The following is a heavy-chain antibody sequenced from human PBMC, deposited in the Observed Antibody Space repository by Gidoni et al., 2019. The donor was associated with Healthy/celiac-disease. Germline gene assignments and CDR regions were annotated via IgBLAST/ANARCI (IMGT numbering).Heavy chain of an antibody. CDR3: ARGGRGNAFDI. Sequence: EVQLVESGGGLVKPGGSLRLSCAASGFTFSSHSMNWVRQAPGKGLEWFSSISSSSSYIYYADSVKGRFTISRDNAKNSLYLQMNSLRAEDTAVYYCARGGRGNAFDIWGQGTMVTVSS. CDR2: ISSSSSYI. D-gene: IGHD1-26*01. CDR1: GFTFSSHS. V-gene: IGHV3-21*01. J-gene: IGHJ3*02.